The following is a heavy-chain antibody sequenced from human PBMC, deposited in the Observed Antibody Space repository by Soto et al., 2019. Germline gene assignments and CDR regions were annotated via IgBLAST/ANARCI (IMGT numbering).Heavy chain of an antibody. Sequence: ASVNVSCKASGYTFTSYGISWVRQAPGQGLEWMGWISAYNGNTNYAQKLQGRVTMTTDKSTSTAYMELRSLRSADTAVYYCARVRGSSSSVADNWFDPLGHGTLVNVSS. D-gene: IGHD6-6*01. J-gene: IGHJ5*02. CDR1: GYTFTSYG. V-gene: IGHV1-18*01. CDR2: ISAYNGNT. CDR3: ARVRGSSSSVADNWFDP.